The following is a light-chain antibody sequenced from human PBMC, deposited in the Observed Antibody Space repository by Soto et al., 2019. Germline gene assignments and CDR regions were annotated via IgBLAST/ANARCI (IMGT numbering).Light chain of an antibody. CDR2: DNK. CDR1: SSNIGNND. V-gene: IGLV1-51*01. Sequence: QSVLTQPPSVSAAPGQKVTISCSGSSSNIGNNDVSWYQQLPGTAPKLLIYDNKHRPSGIPDRFSGSNSGTSATLGITGLQTGDEADYYCGTWDSSLSAGVFGGGTKVTVL. CDR3: GTWDSSLSAGV. J-gene: IGLJ2*01.